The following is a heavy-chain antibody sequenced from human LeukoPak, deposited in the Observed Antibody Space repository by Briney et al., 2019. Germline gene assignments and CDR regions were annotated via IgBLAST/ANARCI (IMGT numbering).Heavy chain of an antibody. CDR3: ARAFSGTSCYVQTGCNYCYYMDV. CDR2: INHSGST. Sequence: SETLSLTCAVYGGSFSGYYWSWIRQPPGKGLERIGEINHSGSTNYNPSLKSRVTISVDTSKNQFSLKLSSVTAADTAVYYCARAFSGTSCYVQTGCNYCYYMDVWGKGTTVTISS. CDR1: GGSFSGYY. J-gene: IGHJ6*03. V-gene: IGHV4-34*01. D-gene: IGHD2-2*01.